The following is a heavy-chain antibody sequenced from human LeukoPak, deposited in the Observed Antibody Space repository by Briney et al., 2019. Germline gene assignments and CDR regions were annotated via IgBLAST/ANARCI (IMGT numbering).Heavy chain of an antibody. D-gene: IGHD2-2*01. CDR2: IYPGDSDT. CDR1: GYSFNRYR. J-gene: IGHJ4*02. CDR3: ARRIGYCSSTSCPHFDY. Sequence: GESLKISCKGSGYSFNRYRIGWVRQKSGKGLEWMGIIYPGDSDTRYSPSFQGQVTISADKSISTAYLQWSSLKASDTAMYYCARRIGYCSSTSCPHFDYWGQGTLVTVSS. V-gene: IGHV5-51*01.